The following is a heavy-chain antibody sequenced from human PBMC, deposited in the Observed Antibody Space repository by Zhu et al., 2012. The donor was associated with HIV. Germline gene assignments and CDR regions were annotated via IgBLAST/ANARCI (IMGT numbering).Heavy chain of an antibody. J-gene: IGHJ6*02. CDR1: GGSISSYY. V-gene: IGHV4-4*07. Sequence: QVQLQESGPGLVKASETLSLTCTVSGGSISSYYYNWIRQPAGKGLERIGRVYTSGSTNYNPSLKSPVTMSVDTSKNQVSLKMNSVTAADTAVYYCAREVGAVAGRAYYYGMDVVGPRGPRSPVSS. CDR2: VYTSGST. D-gene: IGHD6-19*01. CDR3: AREVGAVAGRAYYYGMDV.